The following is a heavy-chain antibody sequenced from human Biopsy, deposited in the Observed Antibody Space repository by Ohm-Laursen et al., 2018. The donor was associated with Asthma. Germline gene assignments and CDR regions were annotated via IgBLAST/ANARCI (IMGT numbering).Heavy chain of an antibody. CDR3: AKEVFPGWELRRGPDS. CDR2: ISFDGTNR. J-gene: IGHJ4*02. CDR1: GFRFSSYA. Sequence: SLRLSCAASGFRFSSYAMHWVRQAPGKGLDWVAVISFDGTNRNYTDSVKGRFTISRDNSRNALHLEMNSLRAEDTAVYFCAKEVFPGWELRRGPDSWGQGTLVTVSS. V-gene: IGHV3-30*18. D-gene: IGHD1-26*01.